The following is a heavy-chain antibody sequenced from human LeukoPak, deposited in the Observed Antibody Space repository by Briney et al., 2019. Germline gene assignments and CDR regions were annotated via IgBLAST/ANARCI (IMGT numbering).Heavy chain of an antibody. V-gene: IGHV3-49*04. J-gene: IGHJ3*02. CDR1: GFTFSNYW. CDR3: SRGISPHAPFDAFDI. D-gene: IGHD2/OR15-2a*01. CDR2: IRTKPYGGTT. Sequence: PGGSLRLSCAASGFTFSNYWMHWVRQAPVKGLEWVGFIRTKPYGGTTEYAASVKGRFTISRDDSKTIAYLQMNSLKTEDTAVYYCSRGISPHAPFDAFDIWGQGTMVTVSS.